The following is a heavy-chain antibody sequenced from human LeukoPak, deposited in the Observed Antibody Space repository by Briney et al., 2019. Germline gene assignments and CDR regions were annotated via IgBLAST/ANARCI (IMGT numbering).Heavy chain of an antibody. CDR2: INPNSGGT. D-gene: IGHD6-19*01. Sequence: ASVKVSCKASGYTFTGYYMHWVRQAPGQGLEWMGWINPNSGGTNYAQKFQGWVTMTRDTSISTAYMELSRLRSDDTAVYYCARVAVAGTSNYDYWGQGTLVTVSS. CDR1: GYTFTGYY. J-gene: IGHJ4*02. V-gene: IGHV1-2*04. CDR3: ARVAVAGTSNYDY.